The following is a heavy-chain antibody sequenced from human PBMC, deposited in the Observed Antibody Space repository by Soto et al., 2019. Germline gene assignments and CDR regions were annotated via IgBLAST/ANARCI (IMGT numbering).Heavy chain of an antibody. CDR2: ISAYNGDK. Sequence: SXKVSFKASGYTXINYGVSLVRQAPGQGLEWMGWISAYNGDKKYAQNVQGRVTLTTDTSTSTAYMEMRTLRSDYTAAYYCARDGPHIPAVGDVWGQGTTVTVSS. CDR1: GYTXINYG. CDR3: ARDGPHIPAVGDV. V-gene: IGHV1-18*01. J-gene: IGHJ6*02. D-gene: IGHD6-13*01.